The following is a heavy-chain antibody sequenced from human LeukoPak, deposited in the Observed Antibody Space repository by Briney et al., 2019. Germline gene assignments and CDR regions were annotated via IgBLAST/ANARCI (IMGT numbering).Heavy chain of an antibody. J-gene: IGHJ4*02. CDR1: GFTFSSYA. CDR2: ISGSGGRT. D-gene: IGHD3-3*01. Sequence: PGGSLRLSCAASGFTFSSYAMSWVRQAPGKGLEWVSAISGSGGRTYYADSVKGRFTISRDNSKNTLYLQMNSLRAEDTAVYYCAKDAVMYYDFWSGYYFSSYYLDYWGQGTLVTVSS. CDR3: AKDAVMYYDFWSGYYFSSYYLDY. V-gene: IGHV3-23*01.